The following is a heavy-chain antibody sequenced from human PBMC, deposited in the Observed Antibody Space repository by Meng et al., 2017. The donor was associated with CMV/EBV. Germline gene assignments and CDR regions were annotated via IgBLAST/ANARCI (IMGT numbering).Heavy chain of an antibody. D-gene: IGHD3-3*01. CDR1: GFTFSSYA. CDR3: AKGRYDFWSGYYEAY. V-gene: IGHV3-23*03. J-gene: IGHJ4*02. Sequence: GGSLRLSCAASGFTFSSYAMSWVRQAPGKGLEWVSVIYSGGSSTYYADSVKGRFTISRDNSKNMLYLQMNSLRAEDTAVYYCAKGRYDFWSGYYEAYWGQGTLVTVSS. CDR2: IYSGGSST.